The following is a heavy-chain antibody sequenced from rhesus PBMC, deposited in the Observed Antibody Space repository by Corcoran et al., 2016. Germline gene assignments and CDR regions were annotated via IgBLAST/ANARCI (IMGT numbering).Heavy chain of an antibody. Sequence: QVQLQESGPGLVKPSETLSLTCTVSGGSISGYYYWSWIRQPPGKGLEWIGGIHGNSAPTYYTPSLKSRVTTSKDTSKNQFSLRLSALTAAYPAVYYCARRDIVVVFTPADDYWGQEVLVTVSS. J-gene: IGHJ4*01. D-gene: IGHD2-27*01. CDR3: ARRDIVVVFTPADDY. V-gene: IGHV4-143*01. CDR1: GGSISGYYY. CDR2: IHGNSAPT.